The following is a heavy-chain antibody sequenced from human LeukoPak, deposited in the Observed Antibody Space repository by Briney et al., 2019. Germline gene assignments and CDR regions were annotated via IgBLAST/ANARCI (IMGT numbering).Heavy chain of an antibody. D-gene: IGHD2-15*01. Sequence: GGSLRLSCAASGFTFSKYWMLWVRQAPGKGLESVSRINTDGTVTTYADSVKGRFTVSRDNADNTMFLQMNSVRDEDTAVYYCAKGGYTTCFDPWGQGTLVTVSS. J-gene: IGHJ5*02. CDR1: GFTFSKYW. V-gene: IGHV3-74*01. CDR2: INTDGTVT. CDR3: AKGGYTTCFDP.